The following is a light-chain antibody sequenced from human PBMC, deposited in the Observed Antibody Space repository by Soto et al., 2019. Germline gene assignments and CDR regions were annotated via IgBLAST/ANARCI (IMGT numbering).Light chain of an antibody. CDR3: MQALQTPPT. V-gene: IGKV2-28*01. J-gene: IGKJ1*01. CDR1: QSLLHSNGYNY. CDR2: LGF. Sequence: DIVMTQSPLSLPVTPGEPASISCRSSQSLLHSNGYNYLDWYLQKPGQSPQLLIYLGFSRASGVPDRFSGGGSGTDFTLKISRVEAEDVGIYYCMQALQTPPTFGQGTKVEIK.